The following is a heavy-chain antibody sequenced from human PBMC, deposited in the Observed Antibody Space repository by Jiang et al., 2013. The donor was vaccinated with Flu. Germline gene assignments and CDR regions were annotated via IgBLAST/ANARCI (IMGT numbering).Heavy chain of an antibody. V-gene: IGHV4-39*01. J-gene: IGHJ3*02. Sequence: PSLKSRVTISVDTSKSQFSLKLSSVTAADTAVYFCAKTWGSYRYSSGFDIWGRGTMVIVSS. D-gene: IGHD3-16*02. CDR3: AKTWGSYRYSSGFDI.